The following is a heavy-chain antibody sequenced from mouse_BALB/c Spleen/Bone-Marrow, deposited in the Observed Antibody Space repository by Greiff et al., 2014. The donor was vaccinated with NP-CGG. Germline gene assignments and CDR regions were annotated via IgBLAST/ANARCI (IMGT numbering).Heavy chain of an antibody. CDR3: ARDGNYRYAMDY. V-gene: IGHV1S81*02. D-gene: IGHD2-1*01. CDR1: GFTFTSYW. J-gene: IGHJ4*01. CDR2: INPSNGHT. Sequence: QVHVKQSGDELVKPGASVKLSCMASGFTFTSYWIHWVKQRPGQGPEWIGEINPSNGHTNYNEKFKSKATLTEDKSSSTAYMQLSSLTSEDSAVYYCARDGNYRYAMDYWGQGTSVTVSS.